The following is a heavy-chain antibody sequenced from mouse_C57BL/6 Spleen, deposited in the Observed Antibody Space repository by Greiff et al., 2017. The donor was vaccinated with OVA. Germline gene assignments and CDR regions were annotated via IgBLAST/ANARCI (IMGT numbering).Heavy chain of an antibody. J-gene: IGHJ2*01. V-gene: IGHV1-82*01. D-gene: IGHD1-1*01. CDR3: AKFRYGSSYLDY. CDR2: INPGDGDT. CDR1: GYAFSSSW. Sequence: VQLQQSGPELVKPGASVKISCKASGYAFSSSWMNWVKQRPGKGLEWIGRINPGDGDTNYNGKFKGKATLTADKSSSTAYMQLSSLTSEDSAVYFCAKFRYGSSYLDYWGQGTTLTVSS.